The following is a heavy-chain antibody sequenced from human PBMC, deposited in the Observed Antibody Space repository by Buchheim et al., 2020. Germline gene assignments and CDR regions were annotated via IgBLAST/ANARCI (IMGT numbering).Heavy chain of an antibody. J-gene: IGHJ6*02. Sequence: EVQLVESGGGLVQPGGSLRLSCAASGFTFSTYNMNWVRQAPGKGLEWVSYITTSSSTIYYADSVKGRFTLSRDHAKNSLYLQMNSLRAEDTAVYYCARIHDYYYGMDVWGQGTT. V-gene: IGHV3-48*01. CDR2: ITTSSSTI. CDR3: ARIHDYYYGMDV. CDR1: GFTFSTYN.